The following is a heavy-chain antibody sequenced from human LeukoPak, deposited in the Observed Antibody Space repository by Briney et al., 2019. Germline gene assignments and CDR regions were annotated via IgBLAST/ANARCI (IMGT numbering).Heavy chain of an antibody. Sequence: GGSLRLSCAASGFTFSMSWVRQAPGKGLEWVATIKPDGSAQYYVDSVKGRFTISRDNAKNSLYLQMNSLRAEDTAVYYCALGEPRSPFDYWGQGTLVTVSS. CDR2: IKPDGSAQ. CDR1: GFTFS. D-gene: IGHD1-26*01. J-gene: IGHJ4*02. V-gene: IGHV3-7*01. CDR3: ALGEPRSPFDY.